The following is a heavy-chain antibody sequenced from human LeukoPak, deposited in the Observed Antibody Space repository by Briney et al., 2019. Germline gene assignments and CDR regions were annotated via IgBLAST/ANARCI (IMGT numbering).Heavy chain of an antibody. CDR2: INPNSGGT. Sequence: GESLKISCKGSGYTFTGYYMHWVRQAPGQGLEWMGWINPNSGGTNYAQKFQGRVTMTRDTSISTAYMELSRLRSDDTAVYYCARGEQLVDFDYWGQGTLVTVSS. J-gene: IGHJ4*02. V-gene: IGHV1-2*02. CDR3: ARGEQLVDFDY. CDR1: GYTFTGYY. D-gene: IGHD6-6*01.